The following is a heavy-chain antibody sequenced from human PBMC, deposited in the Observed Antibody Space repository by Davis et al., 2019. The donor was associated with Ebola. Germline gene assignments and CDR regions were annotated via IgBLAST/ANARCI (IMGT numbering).Heavy chain of an antibody. CDR1: GGSFSGYY. CDR2: INHSGST. J-gene: IGHJ6*02. Sequence: PGGSLRLSCAVYGGSFSGYYWSWIRQPPGKGLEWIGEINHSGSTNYNPSLKSRVTISVDTSKNQFSLKLSSVTAADTAVYYCARGGYSSSWPLYYYYGMDVWGQGTTVTVSS. V-gene: IGHV4-34*01. D-gene: IGHD6-13*01. CDR3: ARGGYSSSWPLYYYYGMDV.